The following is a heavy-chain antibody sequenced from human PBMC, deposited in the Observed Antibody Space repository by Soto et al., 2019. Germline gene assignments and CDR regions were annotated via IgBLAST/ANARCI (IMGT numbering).Heavy chain of an antibody. V-gene: IGHV3-66*01. Sequence: GGSLRLSCAASGFTVSSNYMSWVRQAPGKGLEWVSVIYSGGSTYYADSVKGRFTISRDNSKNTLYLQMNSLRAEDTAVYYCARGIGYCSGGSCLKSGPFDYWGQGTLVTVSS. CDR1: GFTVSSNY. CDR2: IYSGGST. CDR3: ARGIGYCSGGSCLKSGPFDY. J-gene: IGHJ4*02. D-gene: IGHD2-15*01.